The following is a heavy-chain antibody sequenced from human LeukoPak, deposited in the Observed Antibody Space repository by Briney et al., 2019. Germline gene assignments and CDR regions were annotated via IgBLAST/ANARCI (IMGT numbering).Heavy chain of an antibody. CDR1: GFTFSSYG. D-gene: IGHD3-10*01. CDR3: AKDQRGYYGSGSYPVG. Sequence: PGGSLRLSCAASGFTFSSYGMHWVRQAPGKGLEWVAVISYDGSNKYYADSAKGRFTISRDNSKNTLYLQMNSLRAEDTAVYYCAKDQRGYYGSGSYPVGWGQGTLVTVSP. J-gene: IGHJ4*02. CDR2: ISYDGSNK. V-gene: IGHV3-30*18.